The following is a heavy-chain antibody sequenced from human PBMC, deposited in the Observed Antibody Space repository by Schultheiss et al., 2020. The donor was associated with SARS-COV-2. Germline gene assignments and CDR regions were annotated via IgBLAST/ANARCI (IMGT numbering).Heavy chain of an antibody. V-gene: IGHV3-48*02. Sequence: GGSLRLSCAASGFTFRNYAMSWVRQPPGKGLEWVSYISIWSTTIKYADSVKGRFTISRDNAQNSMYLQMNSLRDEDTAVYYCATVISGQPTLGGQGTLVTVSS. CDR1: GFTFRNYA. CDR2: ISIWSTTI. CDR3: ATVISGQPTL. J-gene: IGHJ4*02. D-gene: IGHD3-10*01.